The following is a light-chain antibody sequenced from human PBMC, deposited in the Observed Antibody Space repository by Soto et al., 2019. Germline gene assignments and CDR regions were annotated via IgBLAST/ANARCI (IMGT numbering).Light chain of an antibody. CDR2: EGT. CDR3: CSYAGSGKYV. Sequence: QSVLTQPASVSGSPGQSITISCTGTSSGVGNYNPVSWQQQHPGKAPILIIYEGTKRPSGVSNRFSGSKSGNTASLTISGLQAEDEGDYYCCSYAGSGKYVFGTGTKVTVL. V-gene: IGLV2-23*01. J-gene: IGLJ1*01. CDR1: SSGVGNYNP.